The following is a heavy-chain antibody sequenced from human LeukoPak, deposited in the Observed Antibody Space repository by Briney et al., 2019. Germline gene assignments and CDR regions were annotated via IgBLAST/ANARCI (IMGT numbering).Heavy chain of an antibody. J-gene: IGHJ4*02. CDR3: ARPSIFWSGYYYFDY. CDR2: ISYDGSNK. V-gene: IGHV3-30-3*01. Sequence: GGSLRLSCAASGFTFSSYAMHWVRQAPGKGLEWVAVISYDGSNKYYADSVKGRFTISRDNSKNTLYLQMNSLRAEDTAVYYCARPSIFWSGYYYFDYWGRGTLVTVSS. CDR1: GFTFSSYA. D-gene: IGHD3-3*01.